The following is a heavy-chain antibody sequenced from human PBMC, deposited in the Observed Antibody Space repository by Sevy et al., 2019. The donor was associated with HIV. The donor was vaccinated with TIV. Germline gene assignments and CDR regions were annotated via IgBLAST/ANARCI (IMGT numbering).Heavy chain of an antibody. CDR3: ARLPYYDSSGYFRGYYFDY. V-gene: IGHV4-39*01. D-gene: IGHD3-22*01. CDR2: IYYSGST. CDR1: GGSISSTSYY. Sequence: SETLSLTCTVSGGSISSTSYYWGWIRQPPGKGLEWSGNIYYSGSTYYNPSLKSRVTISVDTSKNQFSLKLSSVTAADTAVYYCARLPYYDSSGYFRGYYFDYWGQGTLVTVSS. J-gene: IGHJ4*02.